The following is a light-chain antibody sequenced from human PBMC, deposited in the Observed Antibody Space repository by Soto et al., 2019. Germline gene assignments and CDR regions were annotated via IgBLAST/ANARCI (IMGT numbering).Light chain of an antibody. J-gene: IGKJ1*01. CDR3: QQFNNWPPSWT. CDR1: QSVSDN. Sequence: DIVMTQAPAALSGSPGGRPTLSCRARQSVSDNLAWYQQKPGQAPRLIVYDASTRATGVPGRFSGSESGTDFTLTISSLQSEDFAIYYCQQFNNWPPSWTFGQGTKVDIK. V-gene: IGKV3-15*01. CDR2: DAS.